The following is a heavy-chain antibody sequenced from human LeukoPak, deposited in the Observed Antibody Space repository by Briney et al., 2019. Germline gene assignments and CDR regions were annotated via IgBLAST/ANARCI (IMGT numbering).Heavy chain of an antibody. J-gene: IGHJ3*02. Sequence: MPSETLSLTCTVSGGSISSTNYYWGWIRQPPGKGLEWIGSIYYSGSTYYNPSLKSRVTISVDTSKNHFSLKLSSVTAADTAVYYCARGAGSTISNDAFDMWGQGTMVSVSS. CDR3: ARGAGSTISNDAFDM. CDR1: GGSISSTNYY. CDR2: IYYSGST. D-gene: IGHD5-24*01. V-gene: IGHV4-39*07.